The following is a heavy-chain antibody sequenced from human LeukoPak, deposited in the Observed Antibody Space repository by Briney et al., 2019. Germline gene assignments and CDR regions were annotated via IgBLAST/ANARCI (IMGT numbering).Heavy chain of an antibody. D-gene: IGHD3-22*01. V-gene: IGHV1-2*02. CDR1: EYTFTDYY. CDR3: ARQSLDYYETLDAFDI. Sequence: RASVKVSCKASEYTFTDYYIHWMRQAPGQGLEWMGWINCKSGATSYAQKFRGRVTMTKDRPIRTAYMELSRLKSDDTAVYYCARQSLDYYETLDAFDIWGQGTVVTVSS. J-gene: IGHJ3*02. CDR2: INCKSGAT.